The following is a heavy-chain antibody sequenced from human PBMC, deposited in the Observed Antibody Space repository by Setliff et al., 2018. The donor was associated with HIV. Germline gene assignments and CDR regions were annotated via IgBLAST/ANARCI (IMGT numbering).Heavy chain of an antibody. V-gene: IGHV3-74*01. CDR2: SGPDGSDT. D-gene: IGHD2-2*01. CDR1: GFAFSTYA. Sequence: AGGSLRLSCAASGFAFSTYAMHWVRQAPGKGLVWVSRSGPDGSDTNYADFVKGRFIISRDNARNMLYLQLNSLRAEDTAVYYCARDPGVPAAIAYYYYYYMDVWGKGTTVTVSS. CDR3: ARDPGVPAAIAYYYYYYMDV. J-gene: IGHJ6*03.